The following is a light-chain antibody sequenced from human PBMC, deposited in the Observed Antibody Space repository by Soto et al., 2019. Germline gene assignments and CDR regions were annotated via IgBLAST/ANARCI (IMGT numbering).Light chain of an antibody. CDR2: EVN. CDR3: CSYAGTSYV. CDR1: NSEGGRYDA. V-gene: IGLV2-23*02. J-gene: IGLJ1*01. Sequence: QSALTHPASVFGSPGPSIPISCPGTNSEGGRYDAVSWYQHHPGKVPKLMIYEVNKRPSGVSYRFSGSNSGNTASLIISGLQAEDEADYYCCSYAGTSYVFGSGTKVTVL.